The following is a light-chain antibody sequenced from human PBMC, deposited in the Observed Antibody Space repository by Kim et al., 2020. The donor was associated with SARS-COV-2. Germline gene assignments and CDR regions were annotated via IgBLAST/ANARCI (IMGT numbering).Light chain of an antibody. V-gene: IGKV3-15*01. CDR3: QQYNRWPPYI. Sequence: VSPGESATLSCRASQSVGSNLAWYPQRPGQAPRLLLSGASTRATGVPARFSGSGSGTEFTLTISSPQSEDFAVYYCQQYNRWPPYIFGQGTKLEI. CDR1: QSVGSN. CDR2: GAS. J-gene: IGKJ2*01.